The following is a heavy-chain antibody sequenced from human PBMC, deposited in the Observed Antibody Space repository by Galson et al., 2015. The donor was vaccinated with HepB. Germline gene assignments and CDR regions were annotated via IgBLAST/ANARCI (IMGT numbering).Heavy chain of an antibody. CDR1: GYTFTGYY. D-gene: IGHD3-22*01. CDR3: ARGLITPGSSGYLFDY. V-gene: IGHV1-2*04. Sequence: SVKVSCKASGYTFTGYYMHWVRQAPGQGLEWMGWINPNSGGTNYAQKFQGWVTMTRDTSISTAYMELSRLRSDDTAVYYCARGLITPGSSGYLFDYWGQGTLVTVSS. CDR2: INPNSGGT. J-gene: IGHJ4*02.